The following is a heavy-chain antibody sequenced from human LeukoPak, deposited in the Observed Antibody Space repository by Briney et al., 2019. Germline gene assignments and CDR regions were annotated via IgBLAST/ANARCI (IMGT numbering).Heavy chain of an antibody. CDR3: AKSGGWSATHFDY. D-gene: IGHD6-19*01. J-gene: IGHJ4*02. Sequence: GGSLRLSCAASGFTFSSYGMHWVRQARGKGLEWVAFIRYDGSNKYYADSVKGRFTISRDNSKNTLYLQMNSLRAEDTAVYYCAKSGGWSATHFDYWGQGTLVTVSS. CDR2: IRYDGSNK. CDR1: GFTFSSYG. V-gene: IGHV3-30*02.